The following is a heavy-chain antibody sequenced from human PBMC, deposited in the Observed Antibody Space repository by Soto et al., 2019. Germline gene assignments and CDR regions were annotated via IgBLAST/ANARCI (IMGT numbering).Heavy chain of an antibody. CDR2: IDWDDDK. D-gene: IGHD2-15*01. V-gene: IGHV2-70*04. Sequence: SGPTLVNPTQTLTLTCTFSGFSLSTSGMRVSWIRQPPGTALEWLARIDWDDDKSYNTSLKTRLTISKDSSKNQVVLTMTNMDPVDTATYYCARMFHCSGGTCPFDYWGQGALVTVSS. CDR1: GFSLSTSGMR. CDR3: ARMFHCSGGTCPFDY. J-gene: IGHJ4*02.